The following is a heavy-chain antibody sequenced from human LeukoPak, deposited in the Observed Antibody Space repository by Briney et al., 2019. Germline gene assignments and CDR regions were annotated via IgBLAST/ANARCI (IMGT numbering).Heavy chain of an antibody. J-gene: IGHJ4*02. Sequence: GGSLRLSCAASGFTFSSYSMNWVRQAPGKGLEWVSSISSSSSYIYYADSVKGRFTISRDNAKNSLHLQMNSLRAEDTAVYYCANYDRLFRGFEYWGQGTLVTVSS. V-gene: IGHV3-21*04. D-gene: IGHD2-21*01. CDR1: GFTFSSYS. CDR2: ISSSSSYI. CDR3: ANYDRLFRGFEY.